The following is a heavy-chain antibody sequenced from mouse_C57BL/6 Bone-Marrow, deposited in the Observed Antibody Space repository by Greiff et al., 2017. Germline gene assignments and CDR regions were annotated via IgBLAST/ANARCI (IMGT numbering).Heavy chain of an antibody. V-gene: IGHV1-7*01. CDR1: GYTFTSYW. J-gene: IGHJ3*01. Sequence: VQLQQSGAELAKPGASVKLSCKASGYTFTSYWMHWVKQRPGQGLEWIGYINPSSGYTKYNQKFKDKDTLTADKSSSTAYMQLSSLTSADYELYCCAIPLLVLQYRAWFGYWGQGTMVTVSA. D-gene: IGHD6-1*01. CDR2: INPSSGYT. CDR3: AIPLLVLQYRAWFGY.